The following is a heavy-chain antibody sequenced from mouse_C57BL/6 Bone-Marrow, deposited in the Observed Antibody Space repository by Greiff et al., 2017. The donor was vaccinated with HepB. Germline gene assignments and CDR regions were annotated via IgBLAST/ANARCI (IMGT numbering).Heavy chain of an antibody. CDR3: AREGVYYGNYGRYFDV. V-gene: IGHV1-55*01. D-gene: IGHD2-1*01. CDR1: GYTFTSYW. Sequence: QVQLQQPGAELVKPGASVKMSCKASGYTFTSYWITWVKQRPGQGLEWIGDIYPGSGSTNYNEKFKSKDTLTVDTSSSTAYMQLSSLTSEDSAVYYCAREGVYYGNYGRYFDVWGTGTTVTVSS. CDR2: IYPGSGST. J-gene: IGHJ1*03.